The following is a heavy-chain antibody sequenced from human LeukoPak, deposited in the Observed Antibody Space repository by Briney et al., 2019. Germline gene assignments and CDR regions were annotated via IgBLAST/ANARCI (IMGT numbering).Heavy chain of an antibody. J-gene: IGHJ4*02. CDR1: GFTFSSYA. V-gene: IGHV3-30-3*01. D-gene: IGHD5-24*01. CDR3: ARESRDVYNKGSFDY. CDR2: ISYDGSNK. Sequence: PGGSLRLSCAASGFTFSSYAMHWVRQAPGKGLEWVAVISYDGSNKYYADSVKGRFTISRDNAKNSLYLQMNSLRAEDTAVYYCARESRDVYNKGSFDYWGQGTLVTVSS.